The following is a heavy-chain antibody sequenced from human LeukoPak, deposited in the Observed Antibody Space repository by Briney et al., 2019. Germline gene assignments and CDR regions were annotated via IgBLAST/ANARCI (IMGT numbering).Heavy chain of an antibody. V-gene: IGHV3-30*02. Sequence: PAGGSLRLSCAASGFTFSSYGMHWVRQAPGKGLEWVAFIRYDGSNKYYADSVKGRFTISRDNSKNTLYLQMNSLRAEDTAVYYCATRGGQWFGELLQYYFDYWGQGTLVTVSS. D-gene: IGHD3-10*01. CDR3: ATRGGQWFGELLQYYFDY. CDR1: GFTFSSYG. J-gene: IGHJ4*02. CDR2: IRYDGSNK.